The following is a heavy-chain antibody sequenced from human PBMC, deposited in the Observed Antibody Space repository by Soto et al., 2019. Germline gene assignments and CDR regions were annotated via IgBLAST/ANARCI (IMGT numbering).Heavy chain of an antibody. CDR2: ISYDGSNK. CDR3: ARDIYYDFLFDY. D-gene: IGHD3-3*01. CDR1: GFTFSSYA. J-gene: IGHJ4*02. Sequence: GGSLRLSCAASGFTFSSYAMHWVRQAPGKGLEWVAVISYDGSNKYYADSVKGRFTISRDNSKNTLYLQMNSLRAEDTAVYYCARDIYYDFLFDYWGQGTLVTVSS. V-gene: IGHV3-30-3*01.